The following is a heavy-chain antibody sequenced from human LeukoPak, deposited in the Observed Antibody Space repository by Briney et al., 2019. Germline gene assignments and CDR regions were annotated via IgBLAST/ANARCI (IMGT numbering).Heavy chain of an antibody. CDR3: AKEGCSGGSCYLAHNWFDP. CDR2: ISYDGSNK. D-gene: IGHD2-15*01. V-gene: IGHV3-30*18. Sequence: PGGSLRLSCAASGFTFSSYGMHWVRQAPGKGLEWVAVISYDGSNKYYADSVKGRFTISRDNAKNSLYLQMNSLRAEDTALYYCAKEGCSGGSCYLAHNWFDPWGQGTLVTVSS. J-gene: IGHJ5*02. CDR1: GFTFSSYG.